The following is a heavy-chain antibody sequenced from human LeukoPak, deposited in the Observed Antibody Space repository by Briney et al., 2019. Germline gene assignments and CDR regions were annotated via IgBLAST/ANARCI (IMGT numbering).Heavy chain of an antibody. J-gene: IGHJ4*02. CDR2: INHSIST. Sequence: SQTLSLTCAVYGGSFSGYYWSWIRQPPGKGLEWIGEINHSISTNYNPSLKSPVTISVDTSKNQFSLTLSSVTAADTAVYYCARYGSGSYPTVFDYWGQGTLVTVSS. CDR3: ARYGSGSYPTVFDY. D-gene: IGHD3-10*01. V-gene: IGHV4-34*01. CDR1: GGSFSGYY.